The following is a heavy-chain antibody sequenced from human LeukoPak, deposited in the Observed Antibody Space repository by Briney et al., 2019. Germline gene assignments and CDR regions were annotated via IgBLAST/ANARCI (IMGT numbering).Heavy chain of an antibody. Sequence: SETLSLTCTVSGGSISSYYWSWIRQPAGKGLEWIGRIYTSGSTNYNPSLKSRVTMPVDTSKNQFSLKLSSVTAADTAVYYCARARRWAASGKMSAFDLWGQGTMVTVSS. CDR3: ARARRWAASGKMSAFDL. CDR2: IYTSGST. D-gene: IGHD3-10*01. CDR1: GGSISSYY. V-gene: IGHV4-4*07. J-gene: IGHJ3*01.